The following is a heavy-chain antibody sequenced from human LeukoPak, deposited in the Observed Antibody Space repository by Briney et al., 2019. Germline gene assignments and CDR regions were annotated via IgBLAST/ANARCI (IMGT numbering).Heavy chain of an antibody. CDR2: VFDSGRT. CDR1: GGPISSYY. V-gene: IGHV4-59*01. D-gene: IGHD5-18*01. CDR3: TTIKRGNIFGYFDF. J-gene: IGHJ4*02. Sequence: SETLSLTCTVSGGPISSYYWSWIRQTPGKGLEWIGYVFDSGRTKENPSLKSRVSLSADTSKNQLSLRLSSVTAADTAVYYCTTIKRGNIFGYFDFWGQGILVTVSS.